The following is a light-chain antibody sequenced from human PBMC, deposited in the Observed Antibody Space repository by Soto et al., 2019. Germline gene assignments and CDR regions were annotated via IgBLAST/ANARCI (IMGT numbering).Light chain of an antibody. V-gene: IGKV1-9*01. CDR3: QQLNSYPT. CDR2: AAS. J-gene: IGKJ5*01. Sequence: DIQLTQSPSFLSASVGDRVTITCRASQGISSYLAWYQQKPGKAPKLLIYAASTLQSGVPSRFSGSGSGTEFTHTISSLQPEDFATYYCQQLNSYPTCGQGTRLEIK. CDR1: QGISSY.